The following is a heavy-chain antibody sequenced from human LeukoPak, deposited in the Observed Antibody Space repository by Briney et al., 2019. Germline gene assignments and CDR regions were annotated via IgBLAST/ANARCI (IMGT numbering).Heavy chain of an antibody. Sequence: GGSLRLSCAASGFTFDDYGMSWVRQAPGKGLEWVSGINWNGGSTGYADSVKGRFTISRDNAKNSLYLQMNSLRAEDTALYYCARGGAHCSGGSCYSENYYMDVWGKGTTVTVSS. CDR1: GFTFDDYG. CDR3: ARGGAHCSGGSCYSENYYMDV. J-gene: IGHJ6*03. D-gene: IGHD2-15*01. V-gene: IGHV3-20*04. CDR2: INWNGGST.